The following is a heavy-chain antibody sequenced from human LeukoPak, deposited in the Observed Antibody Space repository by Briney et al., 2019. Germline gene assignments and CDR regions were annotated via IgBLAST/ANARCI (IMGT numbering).Heavy chain of an antibody. CDR3: ATSPYYYGSGSGDV. V-gene: IGHV4-38-2*02. CDR1: GYSISSGYY. CDR2: IYHSGST. J-gene: IGHJ6*04. D-gene: IGHD3-10*01. Sequence: SETLSLTCTVSGYSISSGYYWGWIRQPPGKGLEWIGNIYHSGSTYFNPSLKSRVTISVDTSKNQFSLKLSSVTAADTAVYYCATSPYYYGSGSGDVWGKGTTVTISS.